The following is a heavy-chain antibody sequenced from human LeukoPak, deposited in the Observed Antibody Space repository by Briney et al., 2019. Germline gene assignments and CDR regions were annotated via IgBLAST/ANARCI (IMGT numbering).Heavy chain of an antibody. D-gene: IGHD3-22*01. CDR2: ISAYNGNT. V-gene: IGHV1-18*01. CDR1: GYTFTSYG. CDR3: AKNVGPRDYYDSSGYYTPGVFDI. J-gene: IGHJ3*02. Sequence: ASVKVSCKASGYTFTSYGISWVRQAPGQGLEWMGWISAYNGNTNYAQRLQGRVTMTTDTSTSTAYMDLRSLRSDDTAVYYCAKNVGPRDYYDSSGYYTPGVFDIWGKGKMVTVSS.